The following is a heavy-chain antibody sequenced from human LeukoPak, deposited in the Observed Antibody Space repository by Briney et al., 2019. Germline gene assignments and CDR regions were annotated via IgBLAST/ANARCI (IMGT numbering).Heavy chain of an antibody. D-gene: IGHD1-26*01. V-gene: IGHV1-69*13. J-gene: IGHJ3*02. CDR1: GYTFTGYY. CDR2: IIPIFGTA. Sequence: SVKVSCKASGYTFTGYYMHWVRQAPGQGLEWMGGIIPIFGTANYAQKFQGRVTITADESTSTAYMELSSLRSEDTAVYYCARALLLFGGSYYFDTAFDIWGQGTMVTVSS. CDR3: ARALLLFGGSYYFDTAFDI.